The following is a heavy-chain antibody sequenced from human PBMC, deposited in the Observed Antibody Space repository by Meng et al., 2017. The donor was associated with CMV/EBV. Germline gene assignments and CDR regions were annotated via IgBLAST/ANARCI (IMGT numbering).Heavy chain of an antibody. CDR1: GFTFADYA. J-gene: IGHJ3*01. D-gene: IGHD6-13*01. CDR3: AKGRIAAAGDAFDA. Sequence: GGSLRLSCAASGFTFADYAMHWVRQVPGKGLEWVSSINWSSGTIDYADSVEGRLTISRDNAKKSLYLQMNSLRPEDTAVYYCAKGRIAAAGDAFDAWGQGTMVTVSS. CDR2: INWSSGTI. V-gene: IGHV3-9*01.